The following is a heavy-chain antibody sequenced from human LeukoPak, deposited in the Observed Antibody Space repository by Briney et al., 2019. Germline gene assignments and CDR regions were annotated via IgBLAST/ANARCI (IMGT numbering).Heavy chain of an antibody. CDR2: ISYDGGNK. CDR1: RFTFSSYA. V-gene: IGHV3-30-3*01. CDR3: ARDRGDILTGYLLYYFDY. D-gene: IGHD3-9*01. Sequence: GGSLRLSCAATRFTFSSYAIHRVRQDPGNALFRANVISYDGGNKYYADSVKGRFTISRDNSKAPVSLQLNSLRAEDTAVYHCARDRGDILTGYLLYYFDYWGQGTLVTVSS. J-gene: IGHJ4*02.